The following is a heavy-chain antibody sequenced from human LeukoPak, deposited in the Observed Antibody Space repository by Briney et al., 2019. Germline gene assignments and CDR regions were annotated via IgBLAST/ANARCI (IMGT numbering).Heavy chain of an antibody. Sequence: ASVKVSCKASGYTFTSYDINWVRQPTGQGLEWMGWMNPNSGNTGYAQRFQGRVTMTRNTSISTAYMELSSLRSEDTAVYYCARGLFYPRFWPYYYYYYMDVWGKGTTVTVSS. CDR1: GYTFTSYD. V-gene: IGHV1-8*01. CDR3: ARGLFYPRFWPYYYYYYMDV. D-gene: IGHD3-3*01. J-gene: IGHJ6*03. CDR2: MNPNSGNT.